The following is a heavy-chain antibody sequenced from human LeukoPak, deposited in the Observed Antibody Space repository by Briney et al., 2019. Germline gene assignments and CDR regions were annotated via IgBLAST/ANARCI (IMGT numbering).Heavy chain of an antibody. CDR3: ATSFGVVIIPRPDAFDI. CDR2: IYYSGST. Sequence: SETLSLTCTVSGVSISSYYWSWIRQPPGKGLEWIGYIYYSGSTNYNPSLKSRVTISVDTSKNQFSLKLSSVTAADTAVYYCATSFGVVIIPRPDAFDIWGQGTMVTVSS. CDR1: GVSISSYY. V-gene: IGHV4-59*01. D-gene: IGHD3-3*01. J-gene: IGHJ3*02.